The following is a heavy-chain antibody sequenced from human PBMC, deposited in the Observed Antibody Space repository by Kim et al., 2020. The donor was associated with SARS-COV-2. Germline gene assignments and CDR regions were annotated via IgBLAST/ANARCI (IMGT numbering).Heavy chain of an antibody. D-gene: IGHD2-15*01. V-gene: IGHV3-48*04. J-gene: IGHJ3*02. CDR3: ARDQGYCSGGSCYSAFDI. CDR1: GFTFSSYS. CDR2: ISSSSSTI. Sequence: GGSLRLSCAASGFTFSSYSMNWVRQAPGKGLEWVSYISSSSSTIYYADSVKGRFTISRDNAKNSLYLQMNSLRAEDTAVYYCARDQGYCSGGSCYSAFDIWGQGTMVTVSS.